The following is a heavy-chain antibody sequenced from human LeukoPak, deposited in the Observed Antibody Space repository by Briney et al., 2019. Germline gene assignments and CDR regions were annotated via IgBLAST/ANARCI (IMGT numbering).Heavy chain of an antibody. CDR2: ISWNSGSI. CDR3: AKSGYSSSWFRDDAFDI. CDR1: GFTFDDYA. Sequence: GGSLRLSCAAPGFTFDDYAMHWVRQAPGKGLEWVSGISWNSGSIGYADSVKGRFTISRDNAKNSLYLQMNSLRAEDTALYYCAKSGYSSSWFRDDAFDIWGQGTMVTVSS. D-gene: IGHD6-13*01. V-gene: IGHV3-9*01. J-gene: IGHJ3*02.